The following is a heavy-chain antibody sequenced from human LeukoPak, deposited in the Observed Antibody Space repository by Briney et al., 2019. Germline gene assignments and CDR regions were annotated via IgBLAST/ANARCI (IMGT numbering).Heavy chain of an antibody. Sequence: ASVKVSCKVSGYTYTSYYIHWVRQAPGQGLEWMGWINPNTGGTNYAQKFQGRVTMTRYTSISTASMELSRLRSDDTAVYYCGELVGIPTAYYFDHWGQGTLVTVSS. J-gene: IGHJ4*02. D-gene: IGHD2-2*01. V-gene: IGHV1-2*02. CDR2: INPNTGGT. CDR1: GYTYTSYY. CDR3: GELVGIPTAYYFDH.